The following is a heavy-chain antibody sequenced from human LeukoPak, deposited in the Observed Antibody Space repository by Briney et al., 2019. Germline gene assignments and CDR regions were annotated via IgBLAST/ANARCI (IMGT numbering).Heavy chain of an antibody. CDR2: IYYSGST. D-gene: IGHD3-9*01. CDR1: GGSISSYY. J-gene: IGHJ5*02. CDR3: ARGQWGYYDILTGSGLSWFDP. V-gene: IGHV4-59*01. Sequence: SETLSLTCTVCGGSISSYYWSWIRQPPGKGLEWIGYIYYSGSTNYNPSLKSRVTISVDTSKNQFSLKLSSVTAADTAVYYCARGQWGYYDILTGSGLSWFDPWAQGTLVTVSS.